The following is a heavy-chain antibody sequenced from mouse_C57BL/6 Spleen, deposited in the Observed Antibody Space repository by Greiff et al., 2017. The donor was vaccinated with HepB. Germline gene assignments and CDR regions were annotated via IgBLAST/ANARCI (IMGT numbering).Heavy chain of an antibody. Sequence: QVTLKESGPGILQPSQTLSLTCSFSVFSLSTFGMGVSWIRQPSGKGLEWLAHIYWDEDKHYKPSLKSRLTISKDTSNNQVFLKITTVDTADTATYYSARSYYGSSYRYFDVWGTGTTVTVSS. CDR3: ARSYYGSSYRYFDV. CDR1: VFSLSTFGMG. D-gene: IGHD1-1*01. J-gene: IGHJ1*03. CDR2: IYWDEDK. V-gene: IGHV8-9*01.